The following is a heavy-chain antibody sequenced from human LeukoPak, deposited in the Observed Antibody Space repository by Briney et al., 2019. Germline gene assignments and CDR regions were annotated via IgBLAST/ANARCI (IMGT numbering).Heavy chain of an antibody. CDR2: IEQDGNEK. V-gene: IGHV3-7*03. CDR1: GFTFSTYW. CDR3: VRGCGRSSCPYYFDY. J-gene: IGHJ4*02. Sequence: GGSLRLSCAASGFTFSTYWMSWVRQAPGKGLEWVATIEQDGNEKHYVDSVKGRFAISRDNAKNSLYLQVGSLRAEDTALYFCVRGCGRSSCPYYFDYWGQGTLVTVSS. D-gene: IGHD2-2*01.